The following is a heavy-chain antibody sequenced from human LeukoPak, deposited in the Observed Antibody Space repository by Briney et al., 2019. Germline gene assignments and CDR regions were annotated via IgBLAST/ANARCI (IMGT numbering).Heavy chain of an antibody. CDR3: ASVGSTSY. V-gene: IGHV4-39*07. CDR2: IYYSGST. D-gene: IGHD2-2*01. CDR1: GGSISSSSYY. J-gene: IGHJ4*02. Sequence: SETLSLTCTVSGGSISSSSYYRGWIRQPPGKGLEWIGSIYYSGSTYYNPSLKSRVTISVDTSKNQFSLKLSSVTAADTAVYYCASVGSTSYWGQGTLVTVSS.